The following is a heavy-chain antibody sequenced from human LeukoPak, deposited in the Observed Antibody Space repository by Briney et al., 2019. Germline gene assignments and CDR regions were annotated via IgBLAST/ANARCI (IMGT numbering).Heavy chain of an antibody. D-gene: IGHD3-10*01. V-gene: IGHV4-4*07. CDR1: GGSIRSYY. CDR3: ARDPGFYGSGTIGAFDI. Sequence: SETLSLTCTVSGGSIRSYYWSWIRQPAGQGLEWIGRIYTSGSTNYNPSLKSRVTMSVDTSENQFSLKLSSVTAADTAVYYCARDPGFYGSGTIGAFDIWGQGTMVTVSS. CDR2: IYTSGST. J-gene: IGHJ3*02.